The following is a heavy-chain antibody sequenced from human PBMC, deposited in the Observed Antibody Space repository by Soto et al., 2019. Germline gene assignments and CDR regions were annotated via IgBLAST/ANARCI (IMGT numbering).Heavy chain of an antibody. CDR3: ARDVGDSGRFFDS. V-gene: IGHV3-30*04. Sequence: QVQLVESGGGVVQPGRSLRLSCAASGFIFSDYAMHWVRQAPGKGLEWVAVISYDGSNKFYVDSVKGRFTISRDNSKNTLFVQMNSLRVEDTAVYYCARDVGDSGRFFDSWGQGTLVTVSS. CDR1: GFIFSDYA. D-gene: IGHD3-10*01. CDR2: ISYDGSNK. J-gene: IGHJ4*02.